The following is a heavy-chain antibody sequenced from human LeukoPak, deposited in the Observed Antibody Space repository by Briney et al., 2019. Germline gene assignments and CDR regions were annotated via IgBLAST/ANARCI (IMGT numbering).Heavy chain of an antibody. CDR2: FDPEDGET. CDR1: GYTLTELS. Sequence: ASVKVSCKVSGYTLTELSMHWVRQAPGKGREGMGGFDPEDGETIYAQKFQGRVTMTEDTSTDTAYMELSSLRSEDTAVYYCATGKGAAGTFDYWGQGTLVTVSS. V-gene: IGHV1-24*01. J-gene: IGHJ4*02. CDR3: ATGKGAAGTFDY. D-gene: IGHD6-13*01.